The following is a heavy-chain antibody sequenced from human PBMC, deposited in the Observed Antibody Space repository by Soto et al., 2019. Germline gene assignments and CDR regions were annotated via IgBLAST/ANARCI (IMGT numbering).Heavy chain of an antibody. J-gene: IGHJ6*03. CDR1: GFTVSSYA. Sequence: EVQLLESGGGLVQPGVSLRLSCAASGFTVSSYAMSWVRQAPGKGLEWVSVISGSGSTYSADSVKGRFTISRDSSKSTVYLQMSSLRAEDTAVYYCAKALRFTFTTGYYMDVWGRGTTVTVSS. D-gene: IGHD3-16*01. CDR3: AKALRFTFTTGYYMDV. CDR2: ISGSGST. V-gene: IGHV3-23*01.